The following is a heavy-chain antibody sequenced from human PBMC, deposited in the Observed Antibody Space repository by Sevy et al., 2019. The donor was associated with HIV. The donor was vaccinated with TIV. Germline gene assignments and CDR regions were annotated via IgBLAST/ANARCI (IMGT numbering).Heavy chain of an antibody. CDR1: GFTFSSYA. D-gene: IGHD6-6*01. CDR2: ISGSGGST. J-gene: IGHJ4*02. V-gene: IGHV3-23*01. Sequence: GGSLRLSCAASGFTFSSYAMSWVRQAPGKGLEWVSAISGSGGSTYYADSVKGRFTISRDNSNNTLYLQMNSLRAEDTAVYYCAKDRGAARPGYYFDYWGQGTLVTVSS. CDR3: AKDRGAARPGYYFDY.